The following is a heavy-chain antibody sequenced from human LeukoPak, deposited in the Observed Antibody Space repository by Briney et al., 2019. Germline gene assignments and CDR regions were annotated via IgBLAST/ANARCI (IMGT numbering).Heavy chain of an antibody. CDR1: GYSFTDYY. D-gene: IGHD2-21*01. V-gene: IGHV1-2*02. CDR2: INPNSGGT. J-gene: IGHJ5*02. CDR3: ARADRLHGGPYLIGP. Sequence: ASVKVSCKTSGYSFTDYYVHWVRQAPGQGLEWMGWINPNSGGTSAAQKFQGRVTMTRDTSITTVYMEVSWLTSDDTAIYYCARADRLHGGPYLIGPWGQGTLVTVSS.